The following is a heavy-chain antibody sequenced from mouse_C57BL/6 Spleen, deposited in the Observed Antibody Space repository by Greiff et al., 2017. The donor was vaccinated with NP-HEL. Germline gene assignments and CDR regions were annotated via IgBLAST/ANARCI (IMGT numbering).Heavy chain of an antibody. D-gene: IGHD1-1*01. V-gene: IGHV5-4*03. J-gene: IGHJ1*03. Sequence: EVKVVESGGGLVKPGGSLKLSCAASGFTFSSYAMSWVRQTPEKRLEWVATISDGGSYTYYPDNVKGRFTISRDNAKNNLYLQMSHLKSEDTAMYYCARGGYGSSRYFDVWGTGTTVTVSS. CDR1: GFTFSSYA. CDR2: ISDGGSYT. CDR3: ARGGYGSSRYFDV.